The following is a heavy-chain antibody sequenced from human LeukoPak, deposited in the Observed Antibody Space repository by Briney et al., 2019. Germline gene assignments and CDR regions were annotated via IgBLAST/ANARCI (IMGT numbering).Heavy chain of an antibody. J-gene: IGHJ2*01. D-gene: IGHD2/OR15-2a*01. CDR2: INQNGLT. Sequence: PSETLSLTCAVSGGSFTNFYWSWIRQPPGKGLEWIGDINQNGLTNYSPSLKSRVTISLDTSKNQFPLRLDSVTAADTAVYYCARAQAYFWYFDFWGRGTLVSVSS. V-gene: IGHV4-34*01. CDR1: GGSFTNFY. CDR3: ARAQAYFWYFDF.